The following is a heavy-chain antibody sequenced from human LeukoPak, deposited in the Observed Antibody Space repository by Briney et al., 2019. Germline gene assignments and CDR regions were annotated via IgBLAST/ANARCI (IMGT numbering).Heavy chain of an antibody. CDR3: ARGGVNWFDP. Sequence: PSETLSLTCTVSGGSISTSYWSWIRQPPGKGLEWIGYIYYSGSTNYNPSLKSRVTISLDTSKNHFSLNQFSLRLTSVTAVDTAVYYCARGGVNWFDPWGQGTLVTVSS. CDR2: IYYSGST. J-gene: IGHJ5*02. D-gene: IGHD2-8*01. V-gene: IGHV4-59*08. CDR1: GGSISTSY.